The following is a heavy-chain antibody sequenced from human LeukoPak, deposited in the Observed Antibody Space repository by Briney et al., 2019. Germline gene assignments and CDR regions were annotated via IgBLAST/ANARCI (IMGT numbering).Heavy chain of an antibody. Sequence: SETLSLTCTVSGGSIRSYYWSWIRQSPGKGLEWIGYIYYSGSTNYNPSLKSRVTISVDTSKNQFSLKLSSVTAADTAVYYCARGSGSANWFDPWGQGTLVTVSS. J-gene: IGHJ5*02. CDR3: ARGSGSANWFDP. CDR1: GGSIRSYY. V-gene: IGHV4-59*08. CDR2: IYYSGST. D-gene: IGHD3-10*01.